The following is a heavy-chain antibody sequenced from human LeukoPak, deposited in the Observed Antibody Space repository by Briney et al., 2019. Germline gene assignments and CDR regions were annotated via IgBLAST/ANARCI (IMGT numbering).Heavy chain of an antibody. V-gene: IGHV1-69*04. J-gene: IGHJ6*02. Sequence: SVKVSCKASGGTFSSYAISWVRQAPGQGLEWMGRIIPILGIANYAQKFQGRVTITADKSTSTAYMGLSSLRSEDTAVYYCAEGAGITMIVGYGMDVWGQGTTVTVSS. CDR1: GGTFSSYA. CDR2: IIPILGIA. CDR3: AEGAGITMIVGYGMDV. D-gene: IGHD3-22*01.